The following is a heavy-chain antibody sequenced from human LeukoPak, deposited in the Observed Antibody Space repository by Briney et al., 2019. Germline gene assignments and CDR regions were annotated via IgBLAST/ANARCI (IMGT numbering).Heavy chain of an antibody. CDR2: INHSGST. J-gene: IGHJ4*02. V-gene: IGHV4-34*01. CDR1: GGSFSDYY. Sequence: KPSETLSLTCAVYGGSFSDYYWSWIRQPPGKGLEWIGEINHSGSTNYNPSLKSRVTISLDMSKNEFFLTMTSVTAADTAVYFCTAEKNGSPHYWGQGTQVTVSS. CDR3: TAEKNGSPHY. D-gene: IGHD2-8*01.